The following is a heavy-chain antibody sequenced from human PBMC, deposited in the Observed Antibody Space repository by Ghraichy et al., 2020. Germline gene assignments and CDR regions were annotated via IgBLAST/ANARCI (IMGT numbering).Heavy chain of an antibody. D-gene: IGHD4-11*01. V-gene: IGHV3-23*01. Sequence: GGSLRLSCAASGFTFSSYAMSWVRQAPGKGLEWVSAISGSGGSTYYADSVKGRFTISRDNSKNTLYLQMNSLRAEDTVVYYCAKGPKMTTVTTVFDPWGQGTLVTVSS. CDR1: GFTFSSYA. J-gene: IGHJ5*02. CDR2: ISGSGGST. CDR3: AKGPKMTTVTTVFDP.